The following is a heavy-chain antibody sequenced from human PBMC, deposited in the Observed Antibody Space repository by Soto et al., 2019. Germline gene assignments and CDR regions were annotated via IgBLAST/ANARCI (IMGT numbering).Heavy chain of an antibody. CDR2: ISGGGGST. CDR3: AKDLLVATGFDY. Sequence: EVQLLESGGGLVQPGGSLRLSCAASGFTFSSYAMSWVRQAPGKGLEWVSAISGGGGSTYYADSVKGRFTISRDNSKNTLYLQMNSLRAEDTAVYYCAKDLLVATGFDYWGQGTLVTVSS. D-gene: IGHD5-12*01. CDR1: GFTFSSYA. J-gene: IGHJ4*02. V-gene: IGHV3-23*01.